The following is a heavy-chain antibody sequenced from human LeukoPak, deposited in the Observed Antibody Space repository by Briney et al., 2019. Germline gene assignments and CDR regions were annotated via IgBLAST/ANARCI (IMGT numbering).Heavy chain of an antibody. D-gene: IGHD3-22*01. Sequence: PGGSLRLSCAASGFTFSSYWMSWVRQAPGKGLEWVANIKQDGSEKYYVDSVKGRFTISRDNAKNSLYLQMNSLRAEDTAVYYCASTYHYNSCGPSFWGQGTLVTVSS. CDR1: GFTFSSYW. V-gene: IGHV3-7*01. J-gene: IGHJ4*02. CDR3: ASTYHYNSCGPSF. CDR2: IKQDGSEK.